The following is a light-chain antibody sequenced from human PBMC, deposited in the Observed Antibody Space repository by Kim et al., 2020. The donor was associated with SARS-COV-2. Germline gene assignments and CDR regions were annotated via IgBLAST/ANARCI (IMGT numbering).Light chain of an antibody. V-gene: IGKV3-20*01. CDR1: QSVSSSY. Sequence: EMVLTQSPGTPSLSPGERATLSCRASQSVSSSYLAWYQQKPGQAPRLLIYGASSRATGIPHRFGGSGSGTDFTLTISRLEPEDFAVYYCQLYGSSYTFGQGTKLEI. CDR2: GAS. CDR3: QLYGSSYT. J-gene: IGKJ2*01.